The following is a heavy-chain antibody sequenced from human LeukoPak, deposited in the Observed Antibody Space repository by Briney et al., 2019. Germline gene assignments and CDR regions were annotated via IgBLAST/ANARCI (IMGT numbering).Heavy chain of an antibody. D-gene: IGHD2-2*02. CDR2: IYHSGST. V-gene: IGHV4-39*01. Sequence: SETLSLTCTVSGGSISSSSYYWGWIRQPPGKGLEWIGSIYHSGSTYYNPSLKSRVTISVDTSKNQFSLKLSSVTAADTAVYYCASNPASVVVPAAIRRLREYNDYWGQGTLVTVSS. J-gene: IGHJ4*02. CDR3: ASNPASVVVPAAIRRLREYNDY. CDR1: GGSISSSSYY.